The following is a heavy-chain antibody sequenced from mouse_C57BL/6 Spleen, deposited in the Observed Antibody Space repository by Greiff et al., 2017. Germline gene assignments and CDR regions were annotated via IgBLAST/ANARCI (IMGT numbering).Heavy chain of an antibody. CDR1: GYTFTSYW. D-gene: IGHD1-1*01. CDR3: ATTVVATSYFDY. Sequence: VQLQQPGAELVMPGASVKLSCKASGYTFTSYWMHWVKQRPGQGLEWIGEIDPSDSYTNYTQKFKGKSTLTVDKSSSTAYMQLSSLTSEDSAVYYCATTVVATSYFDYWGQGTTLTVSS. CDR2: IDPSDSYT. V-gene: IGHV1-69*01. J-gene: IGHJ2*01.